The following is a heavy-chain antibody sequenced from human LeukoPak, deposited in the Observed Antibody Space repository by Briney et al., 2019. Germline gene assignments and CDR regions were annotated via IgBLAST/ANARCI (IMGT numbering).Heavy chain of an antibody. CDR1: GFTFTSSA. CDR3: GADSMPRGVFSYAFDI. J-gene: IGHJ3*02. CDR2: IVVGSGDT. D-gene: IGHD3-10*01. Sequence: SVKVSCKASGFTFTSSAVQWVRQPRGQRLEWIGWIVVGSGDTNSAQKFQERVTITRDMSTRTAYMELSSLRSEDTAVYYCGADSMPRGVFSYAFDIWGQGTMVTVSS. V-gene: IGHV1-58*01.